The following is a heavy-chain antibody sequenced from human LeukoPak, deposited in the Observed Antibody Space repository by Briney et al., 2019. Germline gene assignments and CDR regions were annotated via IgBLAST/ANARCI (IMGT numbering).Heavy chain of an antibody. J-gene: IGHJ5*02. CDR3: ARFGSVPADP. CDR2: IHPNNGGT. D-gene: IGHD3-10*01. Sequence: GASVKVSCKASGYTFTDYHLHWIRQAPGQGLEWMGWIHPNNGGTNYAQRFQGRVTMTRDTSVEIAYMELISLKSDDTAVYYCARFGSVPADPWGQGTLVTVSS. CDR1: GYTFTDYH. V-gene: IGHV1-2*02.